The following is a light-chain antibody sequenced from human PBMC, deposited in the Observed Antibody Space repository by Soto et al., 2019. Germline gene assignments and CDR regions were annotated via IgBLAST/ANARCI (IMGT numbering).Light chain of an antibody. CDR2: GAS. CDR1: QSFSSSF. Sequence: IVLTQSPGTLSLSPGERATLSCRASQSFSSSFMAWYQQKPGQPPRLLIYGASSRATGIPDRFSGSGSGTDFTLTISTLEPEDFAVYYCQQYAGSPRTFGQGTKVDIK. J-gene: IGKJ1*01. V-gene: IGKV3-20*01. CDR3: QQYAGSPRT.